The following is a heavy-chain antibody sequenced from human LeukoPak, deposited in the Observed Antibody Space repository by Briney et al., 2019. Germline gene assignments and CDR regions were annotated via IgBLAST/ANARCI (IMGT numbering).Heavy chain of an antibody. CDR2: ISSSSKYI. V-gene: IGHV3-21*01. CDR3: AREFTAMAFDY. J-gene: IGHJ4*02. Sequence: GGSLRLSCAASEFTFSSYNMNWVRQAPGKGLEWVSSISSSSKYIYYADSVKGRFTISRDNAKNSLYLQMDSLRAEDTAVYYCAREFTAMAFDYWGQGALVTVSS. D-gene: IGHD5-18*01. CDR1: EFTFSSYN.